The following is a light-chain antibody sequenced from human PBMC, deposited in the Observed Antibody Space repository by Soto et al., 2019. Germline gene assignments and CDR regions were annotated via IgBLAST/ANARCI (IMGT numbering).Light chain of an antibody. J-gene: IGLJ7*01. CDR2: DVT. Sequence: QSALTQPASVSGSPGQSITISCIGTSNDIGGYDYVSWYQQYPGKAPKLMTYDVTDRPPGVSSRFSGSKSDNTASLTISGLQADDEADYYCSSYTSSSALYVFGGGTQLTVL. CDR3: SSYTSSSALYV. V-gene: IGLV2-14*01. CDR1: SNDIGGYDY.